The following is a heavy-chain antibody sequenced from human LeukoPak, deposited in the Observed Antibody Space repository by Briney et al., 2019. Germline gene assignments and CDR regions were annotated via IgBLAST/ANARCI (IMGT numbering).Heavy chain of an antibody. J-gene: IGHJ4*02. CDR1: GFTFTTYA. D-gene: IGHD3-22*01. V-gene: IGHV3-23*01. Sequence: LGGSLRLSCAASGFTFTTYAMSWVRQAPGKGLEWVSSMSGSGGNYADSVKGRFTISRDNSKNTLYLQMNSLRAEDTAVYYCAKSRLPYDSSGYYSFDCWGQGTLVTVSS. CDR3: AKSRLPYDSSGYYSFDC. CDR2: MSGSGG.